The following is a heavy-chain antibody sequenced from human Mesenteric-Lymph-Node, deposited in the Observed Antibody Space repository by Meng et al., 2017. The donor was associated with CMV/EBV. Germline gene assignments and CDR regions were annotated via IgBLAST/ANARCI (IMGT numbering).Heavy chain of an antibody. D-gene: IGHD1-1*01. J-gene: IGHJ4*02. Sequence: KVSGYTFTELAMHWVRQAHGKGLEWMGGFDPEDGETIYVQKFQGRVTMTEDTSTDTAYMELSSLRSEDTAVYYCALNWNDALPYYFDYWGQGTLVTVSS. V-gene: IGHV1-24*01. CDR2: FDPEDGET. CDR3: ALNWNDALPYYFDY. CDR1: GYTFTELA.